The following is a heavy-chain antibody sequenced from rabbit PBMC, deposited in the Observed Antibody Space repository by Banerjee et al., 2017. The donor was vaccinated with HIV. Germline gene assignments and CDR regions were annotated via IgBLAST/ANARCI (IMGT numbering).Heavy chain of an antibody. J-gene: IGHJ4*01. D-gene: IGHD4-1*01. CDR3: ARDLAGVIGWNFNL. Sequence: VKPGASLTLTCTASGFDFSSYYMCWVRQAPGKGLEWIACINTSSGNTVYASWAKGRFTLSKTSSTTVTLQMTSLTAADTATYFCARDLAGVIGWNFNLWGPGTLVPS. CDR1: GFDFSSYY. CDR2: INTSSGNT. V-gene: IGHV1S40*01.